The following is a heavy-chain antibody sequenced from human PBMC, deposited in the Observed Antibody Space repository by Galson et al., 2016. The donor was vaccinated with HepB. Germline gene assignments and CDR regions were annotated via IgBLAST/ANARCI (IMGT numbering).Heavy chain of an antibody. Sequence: SLRLSCAASGFSFSGSAMHWVRQAPGKGLEWVGRVRSKPNNYATTYAASVKGRFTMSRDASKNTAYLHMLSLKTEDTARYYCTRHDDLRYDWNEASYYYGMDVWGQGTTVTVSS. J-gene: IGHJ6*02. CDR3: TRHDDLRYDWNEASYYYGMDV. CDR1: GFSFSGSA. V-gene: IGHV3-73*01. CDR2: VRSKPNNYAT. D-gene: IGHD1-20*01.